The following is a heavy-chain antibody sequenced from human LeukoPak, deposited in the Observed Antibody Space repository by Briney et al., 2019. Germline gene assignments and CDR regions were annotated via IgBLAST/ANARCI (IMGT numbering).Heavy chain of an antibody. D-gene: IGHD3-3*01. CDR1: GYTFTNYY. CDR3: ARDPHITSSGFLKVGDNWFDP. Sequence: ASVKASCRASGYTFTNYYIHWVRQAPGQGLEWMGWINPYNTDTKYSQKFQGRVSMTRDTSIDTAYMELSRLTSDDTAIYYCARDPHITSSGFLKVGDNWFDPWGQGTLVTVSS. CDR2: INPYNTDT. J-gene: IGHJ5*02. V-gene: IGHV1-2*02.